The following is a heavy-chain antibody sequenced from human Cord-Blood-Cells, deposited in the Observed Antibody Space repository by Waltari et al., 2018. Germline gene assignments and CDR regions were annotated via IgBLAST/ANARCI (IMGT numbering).Heavy chain of an antibody. D-gene: IGHD6-19*01. V-gene: IGHV4-34*01. J-gene: IGHJ3*02. Sequence: QVQLQQWGAGLLKPSETLSLTCAVYGGSFSGYYWSWIRQPPGKGLEWIGEINPSGSTNYHPYLKSRVTISVDTSKNQFSLKLSSVTAADTAVYYCARESQWLVRDDAFDIWGQGTMVTVSS. CDR3: ARESQWLVRDDAFDI. CDR1: GGSFSGYY. CDR2: INPSGST.